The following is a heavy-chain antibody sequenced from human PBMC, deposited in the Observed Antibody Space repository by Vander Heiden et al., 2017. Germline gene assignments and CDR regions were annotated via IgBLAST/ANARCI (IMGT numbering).Heavy chain of an antibody. Sequence: EVQLVQSGAEGKRPGEALKISGKGSGYSVTGYWIGLGRRSPVKGLEWMGIIYPGDSDPRYSPSFQGQVTISADKSISTAYLQWSSLKASDTAMYYCARRRDGYSRHLDYWGQGTLVTVSS. CDR2: IYPGDSDP. V-gene: IGHV5-51*03. CDR1: GYSVTGYW. D-gene: IGHD4-4*01. J-gene: IGHJ4*02. CDR3: ARRRDGYSRHLDY.